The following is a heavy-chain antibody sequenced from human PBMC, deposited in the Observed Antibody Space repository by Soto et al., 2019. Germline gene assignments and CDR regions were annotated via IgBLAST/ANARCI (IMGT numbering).Heavy chain of an antibody. CDR3: AKVGGSGWFDAFDI. CDR2: ISGSGGST. D-gene: IGHD6-19*01. J-gene: IGHJ3*02. CDR1: GFSLSTYA. V-gene: IGHV3-23*01. Sequence: GGSLRLSCAASGFSLSTYALSWVRQAPGKGLDWVSVISGSGGSTDYAGSVKGRFTISRDNSKNALYLQMNSLRAEDTALYYCAKVGGSGWFDAFDIWGQGTRSPSPQ.